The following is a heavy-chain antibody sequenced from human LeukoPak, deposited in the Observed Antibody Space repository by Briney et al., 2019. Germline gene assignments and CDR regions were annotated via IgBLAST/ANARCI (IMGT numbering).Heavy chain of an antibody. V-gene: IGHV4-30-2*01. CDR2: IYHSGST. D-gene: IGHD4-17*01. Sequence: SQTLFLTCAVSGGSISSGGYSWSWIRQPPGKGLEWIGYIYHSGSTYYNPSLKSRVTISVDRSKNQFSLKLSSVTAADTAVYYCARDNYGDYASDAFDIWGQGTMVTVSS. CDR3: ARDNYGDYASDAFDI. CDR1: GGSISSGGYS. J-gene: IGHJ3*02.